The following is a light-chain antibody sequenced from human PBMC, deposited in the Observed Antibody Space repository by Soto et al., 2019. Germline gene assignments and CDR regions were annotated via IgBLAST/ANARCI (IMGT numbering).Light chain of an antibody. V-gene: IGLV2-11*01. CDR3: CSYAGSHTWV. CDR2: DVD. CDR1: SSDVDDSDS. J-gene: IGLJ3*02. Sequence: QSVLTQPRSVSGSFGQSVTISCTGTSSDVDDSDSVSWYQQHPGRAPKLMISDVDKRPSGVPDRFSGSKSGNTASLTISGLQSDDEADYYCCSYAGSHTWVFGGGTKLTVL.